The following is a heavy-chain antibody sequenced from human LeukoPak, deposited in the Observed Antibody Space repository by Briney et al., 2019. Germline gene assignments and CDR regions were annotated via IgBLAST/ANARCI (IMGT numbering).Heavy chain of an antibody. D-gene: IGHD6-19*01. CDR1: GFILSSYE. CDR3: TTDGSSGWYENWFDP. Sequence: TGRSLRLSCEASGFILSSYEMNWVRQVPGKGLEWVGRIKSKTDGGTIDYAAPVKGRFTISSDDSKNTLYLQMNSLKSEDTAVYYCTTDGSSGWYENWFDPWGQGTLVTVSS. CDR2: IKSKTDGGTI. J-gene: IGHJ5*02. V-gene: IGHV3-15*01.